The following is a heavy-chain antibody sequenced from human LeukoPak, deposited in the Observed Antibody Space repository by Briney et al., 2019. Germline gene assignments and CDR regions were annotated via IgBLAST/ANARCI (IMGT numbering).Heavy chain of an antibody. V-gene: IGHV4-34*01. J-gene: IGHJ4*02. CDR3: ARLPLGAFGEVLNFDS. CDR1: REFCSGCY. D-gene: IGHD3-10*01. Sequence: PSETLSLTCGVSREFCSGCYWGWIRQPPGKGLEWIGDINDSGTTKYNPTLESRVTISLDTSKKQISLNLKSVTAADTAVYYCARLPLGAFGEVLNFDSWGQGIVVIVSS. CDR2: INDSGTT.